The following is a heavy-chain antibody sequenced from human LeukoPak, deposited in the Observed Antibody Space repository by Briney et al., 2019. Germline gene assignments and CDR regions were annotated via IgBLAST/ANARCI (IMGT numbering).Heavy chain of an antibody. Sequence: SVKVSCKPSGGTINEYAVYWVRQAPGQGLEWMARIIPLFGTVNYAQNFQDRLTLSADKSTNTAHMELSSLRFDDTAIYYCATPPPGYSFSNHYYYMDAWGRGTTVTVPS. J-gene: IGHJ6*03. CDR3: ATPPPGYSFSNHYYYMDA. CDR1: GGTINEYA. V-gene: IGHV1-69*06. CDR2: IIPLFGTV. D-gene: IGHD1-1*01.